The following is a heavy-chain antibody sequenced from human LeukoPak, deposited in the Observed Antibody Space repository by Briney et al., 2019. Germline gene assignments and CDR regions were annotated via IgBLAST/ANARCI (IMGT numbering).Heavy chain of an antibody. CDR2: INHSGST. CDR3: ARVRGDLSIDY. D-gene: IGHD2-21*02. V-gene: IGHV4-34*01. J-gene: IGHJ4*02. Sequence: KPSETLSLTCAVYPDSFSGYYWTWIRQPPGKGLEWIGEINHSGSTNYNPSLKSRVTISADTSKNQFSLKLSSVTAADTAMYYCARVRGDLSIDYWGQGNLVTVSS. CDR1: PDSFSGYY.